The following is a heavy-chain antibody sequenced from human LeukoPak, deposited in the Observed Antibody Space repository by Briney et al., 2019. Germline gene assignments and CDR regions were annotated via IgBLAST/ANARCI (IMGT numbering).Heavy chain of an antibody. CDR2: VYTSGTT. J-gene: IGHJ4*02. CDR3: AGAVTVSRFDY. CDR1: GGSMSNYY. V-gene: IGHV4-4*07. D-gene: IGHD4-17*01. Sequence: PSETLSLTCTVSGGSMSNYYWNWIRQPAGKGLEWIGRVYTSGTTYSKPSLKSRVTMSVDTSKNQFSLNLPSVTAADTGMYYCAGAVTVSRFDYWGQGAVVTVSS.